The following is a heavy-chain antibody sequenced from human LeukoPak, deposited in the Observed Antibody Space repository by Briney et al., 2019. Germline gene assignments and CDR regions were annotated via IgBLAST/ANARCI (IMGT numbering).Heavy chain of an antibody. CDR1: GYTFTSYG. J-gene: IGHJ4*02. CDR2: ISAYNGNT. CDR3: ARGALLWFGESLTHFDY. V-gene: IGHV1-18*01. Sequence: ASVKVSCKASGYTFTSYGISWVRQAPGQGLEWMGWISAYNGNTNYAQKLQGRVTMTTDTSTSTAYMGLRSLRSDDTAVYYCARGALLWFGESLTHFDYWGQGTLVTVSS. D-gene: IGHD3-10*01.